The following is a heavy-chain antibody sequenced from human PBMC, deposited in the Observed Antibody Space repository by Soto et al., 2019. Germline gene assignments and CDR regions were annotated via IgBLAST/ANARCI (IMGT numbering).Heavy chain of an antibody. J-gene: IGHJ4*02. CDR1: GGSISSYY. D-gene: IGHD3-3*01. V-gene: IGHV4-4*07. CDR2: IYTSGST. CDR3: ARSLGDYDFWSGSPYYFDY. Sequence: QVQLQESGPGLVKPSETLSLTCTVSGGSISSYYWSWIRQPAGKGLEWIGRIYTSGSTNYNPSLKSRVTMSVDTSKNQFSLKLSSVTAADTAVYYCARSLGDYDFWSGSPYYFDYWGQGTLVTLSS.